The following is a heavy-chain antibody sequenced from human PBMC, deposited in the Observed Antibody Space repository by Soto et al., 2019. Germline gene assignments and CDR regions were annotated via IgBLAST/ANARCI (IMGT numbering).Heavy chain of an antibody. Sequence: QPGGSLRRSFAASGCTFSNDSMHWVRQAPGKGLEWVAIILHDGNNKYYAESVKGRFTISRDNSKNTLYLQMNSLRTEDTAIYYCARDDEGGSYCDLGYWGQGTLVTVSS. CDR1: GCTFSNDS. CDR3: ARDDEGGSYCDLGY. J-gene: IGHJ4*02. D-gene: IGHD3-10*01. V-gene: IGHV3-30-3*01. CDR2: ILHDGNNK.